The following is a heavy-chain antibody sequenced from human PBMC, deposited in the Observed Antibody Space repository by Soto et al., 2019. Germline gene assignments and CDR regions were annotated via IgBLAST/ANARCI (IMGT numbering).Heavy chain of an antibody. CDR3: AKNGGYWYFDL. Sequence: EVQLLESGGGLVQPGGSLRLPRAASGFTFSSYAMSWVRQAPGKGLEWVSAISGSGGGTYYADSVKGRFTISRDNSKNTLYLQMNSLRAEDTAVYYCAKNGGYWYFDLWGRGTLVTVSS. D-gene: IGHD2-8*01. V-gene: IGHV3-23*01. J-gene: IGHJ2*01. CDR2: ISGSGGGT. CDR1: GFTFSSYA.